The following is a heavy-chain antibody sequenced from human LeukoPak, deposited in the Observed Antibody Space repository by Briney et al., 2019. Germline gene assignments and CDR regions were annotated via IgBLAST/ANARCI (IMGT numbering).Heavy chain of an antibody. J-gene: IGHJ6*02. Sequence: GGSLRLSCAASGFTFNSYAMHWVRQAPGKGLEWVAVVSYDGTNKYHADSVKGRFTISRDNSKNTLDLQMNSLRPEDTAVYYCARVSLWFGELFSDDPFTDVWGQGTTVTVSS. CDR3: ARVSLWFGELFSDDPFTDV. V-gene: IGHV3-30*04. D-gene: IGHD3-10*01. CDR2: VSYDGTNK. CDR1: GFTFNSYA.